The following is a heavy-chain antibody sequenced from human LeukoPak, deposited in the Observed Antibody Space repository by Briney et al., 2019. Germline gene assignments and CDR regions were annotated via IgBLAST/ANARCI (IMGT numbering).Heavy chain of an antibody. CDR1: GFTFSSYA. CDR3: AKAPQVWFGSRRDWFDP. CDR2: ISGSGGST. V-gene: IGHV3-23*01. Sequence: PGGPLRLSCAASGFTFSSYAMSWVRQAPGKGLEWVSAISGSGGSTYYADSVKGRFTISRDNSKNTLYLQMNSLRAEDAAVYYCAKAPQVWFGSRRDWFDPWGQGTLVTVSS. J-gene: IGHJ5*02. D-gene: IGHD3-10*01.